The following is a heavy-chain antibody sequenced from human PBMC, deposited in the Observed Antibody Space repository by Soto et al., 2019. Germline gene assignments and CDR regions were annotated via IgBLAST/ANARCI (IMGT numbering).Heavy chain of an antibody. D-gene: IGHD1-1*01. Sequence: EVQLVESGGGLVQPGGSLRLSCAVSGFTFNRHWMSWVRQTPGKGLVWVASIKEDGSEKSYVDSVKGRFTISRDNAKNALFLQMNSLRVEDTAVYYCVRTGWNPPDYWCQGTLVTVSS. CDR1: GFTFNRHW. J-gene: IGHJ4*02. CDR2: IKEDGSEK. V-gene: IGHV3-7*01. CDR3: VRTGWNPPDY.